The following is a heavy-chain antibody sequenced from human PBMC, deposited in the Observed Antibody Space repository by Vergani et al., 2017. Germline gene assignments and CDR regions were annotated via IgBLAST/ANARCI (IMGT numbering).Heavy chain of an antibody. CDR3: ARHPIAYANWFDP. D-gene: IGHD2-21*01. J-gene: IGHJ5*02. CDR1: GGTFSSYT. Sequence: QVQLVQSGAEVKKPGSSVKVSCKASGGTFSSYTISWVRQAPRQGLEWMGRIIPILGIANYAQKFQGRVTITADKSTSTAYMELSSLRSEDTAVYYCARHPIAYANWFDPWGQGTLVTVSS. CDR2: IIPILGIA. V-gene: IGHV1-69*02.